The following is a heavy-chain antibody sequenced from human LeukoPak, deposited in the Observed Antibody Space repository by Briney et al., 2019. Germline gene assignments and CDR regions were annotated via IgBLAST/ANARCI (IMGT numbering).Heavy chain of an antibody. Sequence: GGSLRLSCEASGFTFTTYSMTWVRQAPGKGLEWVSIISSGSSAIFSADALKGRFTISRDNSENKLYLQMNSLRAEDTAVYYCARGGFGPSDALDIWGQGTMVTVSS. CDR1: GFTFTTYS. CDR3: ARGGFGPSDALDI. J-gene: IGHJ3*02. V-gene: IGHV3-21*04. D-gene: IGHD3-10*01. CDR2: ISSGSSAI.